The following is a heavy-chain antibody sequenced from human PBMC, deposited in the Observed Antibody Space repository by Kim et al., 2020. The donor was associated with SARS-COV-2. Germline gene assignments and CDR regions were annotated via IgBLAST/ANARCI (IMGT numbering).Heavy chain of an antibody. Sequence: GGSLRLSCAASGFTFSSYGMHWVRQAPGKGLEWVAVIWYDGSNKYYADSVKGRFTISRDNSKNTLYLQMNSLRAEDTAVYYCARCYYDFWSGYGPWSYYYGMDVWGQGTTVTVSS. J-gene: IGHJ6*02. D-gene: IGHD3-3*01. V-gene: IGHV3-33*01. CDR2: IWYDGSNK. CDR1: GFTFSSYG. CDR3: ARCYYDFWSGYGPWSYYYGMDV.